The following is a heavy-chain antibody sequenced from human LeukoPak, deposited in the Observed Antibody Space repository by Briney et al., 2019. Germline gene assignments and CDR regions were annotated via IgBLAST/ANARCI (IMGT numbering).Heavy chain of an antibody. Sequence: ASVKVSCKASGYTFTGYFMNWVRQAPGQGPEWMGRINPKTRGTNYGQKFQGRVTMTRDTSITTGYMELSRLRSDDTAVYYCARVGDGLNDAFDMWGQGTLVTVSS. CDR3: ARVGDGLNDAFDM. CDR1: GYTFTGYF. J-gene: IGHJ3*02. D-gene: IGHD5-24*01. CDR2: INPKTRGT. V-gene: IGHV1-2*06.